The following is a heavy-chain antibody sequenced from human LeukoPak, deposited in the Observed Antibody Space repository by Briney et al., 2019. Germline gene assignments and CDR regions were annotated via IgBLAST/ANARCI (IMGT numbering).Heavy chain of an antibody. D-gene: IGHD2-8*01. CDR2: IKQDGSEE. CDR3: ARRAYGAFDI. J-gene: IGHJ3*02. CDR1: GFTFSGYW. Sequence: GGSLRLSCAASGFTFSGYWMTWVRQAPGKGLEWVANIKQDGSEEYCMDSVKGRFTISRDNAKNSLYLQMNSLRVEDTAVYYCARRAYGAFDIWGQGTMVTVSS. V-gene: IGHV3-7*05.